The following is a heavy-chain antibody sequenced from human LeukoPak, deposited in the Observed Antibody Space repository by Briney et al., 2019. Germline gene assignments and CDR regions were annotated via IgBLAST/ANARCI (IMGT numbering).Heavy chain of an antibody. Sequence: GGSLRLSCAASGFTFSSYAMSWVRQAPGKGLEWVSAISVSGDYTTYADSVKGRFTISRDNSKNTLYLQMNSLRAEDTAEYYCARGARSSLPFDYWGQGTLVTVSS. CDR3: ARGARSSLPFDY. J-gene: IGHJ4*02. CDR2: ISVSGDYT. CDR1: GFTFSSYA. V-gene: IGHV3-23*01. D-gene: IGHD1-26*01.